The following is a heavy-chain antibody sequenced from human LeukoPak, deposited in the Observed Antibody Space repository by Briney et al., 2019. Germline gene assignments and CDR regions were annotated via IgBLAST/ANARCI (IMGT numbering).Heavy chain of an antibody. CDR1: GGTFSSYA. J-gene: IGHJ6*02. CDR3: AREGRIAAAGPYYYGMDV. V-gene: IGHV1-69*04. D-gene: IGHD6-13*01. Sequence: GASVKVSCKASGGTFSSYAISWVRQAPGQGLEWMGRIIPILGIANYAQKFQGRVTITADKSTSTAYMELSSLRSEDTAVYYCAREGRIAAAGPYYYGMDVWGQGTTVTVSS. CDR2: IIPILGIA.